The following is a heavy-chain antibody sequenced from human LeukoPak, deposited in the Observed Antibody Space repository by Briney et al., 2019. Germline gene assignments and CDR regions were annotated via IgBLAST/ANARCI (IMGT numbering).Heavy chain of an antibody. V-gene: IGHV4-30-4*08. D-gene: IGHD7-27*01. CDR2: IYYSGST. CDR1: GGSISSGDYY. J-gene: IGHJ6*03. CDR3: ASLIAGDNYYYYMDV. Sequence: SETLSLTCTVSGGSISSGDYYWSWIRQPPGKGLEWIGYIYYSGSTYYNPSLKSRVTISVDTSKNQFSLKLSSVTAADTAVYYCASLIAGDNYYYYMDVWGRGTTVTVSS.